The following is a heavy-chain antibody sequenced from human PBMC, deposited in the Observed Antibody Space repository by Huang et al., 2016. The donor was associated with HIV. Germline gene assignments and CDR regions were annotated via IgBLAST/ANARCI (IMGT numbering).Heavy chain of an antibody. V-gene: IGHV4-4*07. Sequence: QVQLHESGPGLVKPSDTLSLICTVSGASVNGFYWGWIRRPPGKGLEVIGRISPTGKTNYNPSLQSRVTFFADTSKNRLSLNLTSVTAADSAVYYCARLTTYTTSSYSRFFNYWGHGILVSVSS. D-gene: IGHD3-3*01. CDR3: ARLTTYTTSSYSRFFNY. CDR1: GASVNGFY. J-gene: IGHJ4*01. CDR2: ISPTGKT.